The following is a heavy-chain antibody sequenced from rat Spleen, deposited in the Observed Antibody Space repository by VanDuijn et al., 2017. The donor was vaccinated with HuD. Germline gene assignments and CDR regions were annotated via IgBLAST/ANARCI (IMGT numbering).Heavy chain of an antibody. Sequence: EVQLVESGGGLVQPGRSLKLSCAASGFSISDYAMAWVRQAPNKGLEWVATIIYDGSSTYYRDSVKGRFTISRENAKSTLYLQMDSLRSEDTATYYCARRDVYYGPVFFDYWGQGVMVTVSS. D-gene: IGHD1-6*01. CDR3: ARRDVYYGPVFFDY. CDR1: GFSISDYA. J-gene: IGHJ2*01. CDR2: IIYDGSST. V-gene: IGHV5-17*01.